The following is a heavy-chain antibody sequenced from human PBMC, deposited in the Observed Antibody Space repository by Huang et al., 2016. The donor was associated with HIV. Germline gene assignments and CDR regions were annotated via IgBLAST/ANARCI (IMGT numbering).Heavy chain of an antibody. Sequence: QVQLVESGGGVVQPGGSLRLSCAASVFTFSSYGMHWVRQGSVKGLEWVSLIRDDGTIKYYADSVKGRFTISRDNTKNTLFLQVTSLRAEDTAVFYCAKAYRTSTYFDYWGQGILVTVSS. CDR1: VFTFSSYG. CDR3: AKAYRTSTYFDY. V-gene: IGHV3-30*02. D-gene: IGHD2-2*01. CDR2: IRDDGTIK. J-gene: IGHJ4*02.